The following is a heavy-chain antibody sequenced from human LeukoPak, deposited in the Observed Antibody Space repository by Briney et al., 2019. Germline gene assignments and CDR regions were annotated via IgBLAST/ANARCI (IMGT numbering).Heavy chain of an antibody. CDR3: ARDSQDTAMVNNWFDP. Sequence: GGSLRLSCAASGFTFSSYAMNWVRQAPGKGLEWVSGISSSGGRIYYADSVKGRFTISRDNSKNTLYLQMNSLRAEDTAVYYCARDSQDTAMVNNWFDPWGQGTLVTVSS. CDR1: GFTFSSYA. V-gene: IGHV3-23*01. D-gene: IGHD5-18*01. CDR2: ISSSGGRI. J-gene: IGHJ5*02.